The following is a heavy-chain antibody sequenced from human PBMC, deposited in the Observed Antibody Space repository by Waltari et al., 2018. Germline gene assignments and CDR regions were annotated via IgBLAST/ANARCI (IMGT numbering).Heavy chain of an antibody. CDR2: IKQDGSEK. CDR3: SYTLDY. Sequence: EVQLVESGGALVQPGGSLRLSCAASGFTFSTSWMDWVSQAPGKGLEWVANIKQDGSEKYFVDSVKGRFTISRDNAKSSLYLQMDSLRAEDTAVYYCSYTLDYWGQGTLVTVSS. V-gene: IGHV3-7*01. J-gene: IGHJ4*02. CDR1: GFTFSTSW.